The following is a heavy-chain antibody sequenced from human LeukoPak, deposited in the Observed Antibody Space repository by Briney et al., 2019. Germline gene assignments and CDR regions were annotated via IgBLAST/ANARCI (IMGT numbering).Heavy chain of an antibody. CDR1: GGSISSYY. J-gene: IGHJ5*02. V-gene: IGHV4-59*01. CDR2: IYYSGST. Sequence: SETLSLTCTVSGGSISSYYWSWIRQPPGKGLEWIGCIYYSGSTNYNPSLKSRVTISVDTSKNQFSLKLSSVTAADTAVYYCARFRPPEYYDFWSGHRFDPWGQGTLVTVSS. CDR3: ARFRPPEYYDFWSGHRFDP. D-gene: IGHD3-3*01.